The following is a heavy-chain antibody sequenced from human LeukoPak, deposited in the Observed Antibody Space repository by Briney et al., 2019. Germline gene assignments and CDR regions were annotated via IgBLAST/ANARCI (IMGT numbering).Heavy chain of an antibody. CDR2: ISYDGSNK. CDR1: GFTFSSYG. Sequence: PGGSLRLSCAASGFTFSSYGMHWVRQAPGKGLEWVAVISYDGSNKYYADSVKGRFTISRDNSKNTLYLQMNSLRAEDTAVYYCAKPLGSYYYYYYGMDVWGQGTTVTVSS. D-gene: IGHD1-26*01. V-gene: IGHV3-30*18. CDR3: AKPLGSYYYYYYGMDV. J-gene: IGHJ6*02.